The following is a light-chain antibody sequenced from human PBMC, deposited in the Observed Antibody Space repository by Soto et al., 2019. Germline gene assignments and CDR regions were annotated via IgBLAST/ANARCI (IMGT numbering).Light chain of an antibody. Sequence: EIVMTQSPATLSVSPGERATLSCRASQSVSSNLAWYQQKPGQAPRLLIYGASTRATGIPAKFSGSGSGTEFTLTISSMQSEDFAIDYYQQYNNWPPFFGPGTKVDIK. CDR3: QQYNNWPPF. V-gene: IGKV3-15*01. CDR2: GAS. J-gene: IGKJ3*01. CDR1: QSVSSN.